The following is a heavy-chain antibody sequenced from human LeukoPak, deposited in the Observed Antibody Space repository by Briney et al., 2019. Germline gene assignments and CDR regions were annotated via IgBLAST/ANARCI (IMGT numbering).Heavy chain of an antibody. D-gene: IGHD2-15*01. J-gene: IGHJ4*02. CDR1: GGSISSYY. CDR3: AGGYCSGGSCYSGY. Sequence: SETLSLTCTVSGGSISSYYWSWIRQPPGRGLEWIGYIYYSGSTNYNPSLKSRVTISVDTSKNQFSLNLSSVTAADTAVYYCAGGYCSGGSCYSGYWGQGTLVTVSS. CDR2: IYYSGST. V-gene: IGHV4-59*01.